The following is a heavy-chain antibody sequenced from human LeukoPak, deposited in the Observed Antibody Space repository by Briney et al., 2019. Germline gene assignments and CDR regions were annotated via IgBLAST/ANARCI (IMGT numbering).Heavy chain of an antibody. CDR1: GYSISSGYY. J-gene: IGHJ4*02. CDR2: IYHSGST. Sequence: SETLSLTCTVSGYSISSGYYWGWIRQPPGKGLEWIGSIYHSGSTYYNPSLKSRVTISVDTSKNQFSLKLSSVTAADTAVYYCARFRGNSGYGDYWGQGTLVTASS. D-gene: IGHD5-12*01. V-gene: IGHV4-38-2*02. CDR3: ARFRGNSGYGDY.